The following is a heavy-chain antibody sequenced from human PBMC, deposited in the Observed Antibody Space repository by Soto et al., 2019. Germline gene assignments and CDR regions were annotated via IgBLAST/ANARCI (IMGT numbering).Heavy chain of an antibody. V-gene: IGHV3-21*01. D-gene: IGHD3-9*01. CDR1: GFTFSSYS. Sequence: GGSLRLSCAASGFTFSSYSMNWVRQAPGKGLEWVSYISSTSRYIYYADSVKGRFTISRDNAKNSLYLQMNSLRAEDTAVYYCARAPRGDDILTDYHPHFLYGMDVWGQGTMVTVSS. CDR3: ARAPRGDDILTDYHPHFLYGMDV. J-gene: IGHJ6*02. CDR2: ISSTSRYI.